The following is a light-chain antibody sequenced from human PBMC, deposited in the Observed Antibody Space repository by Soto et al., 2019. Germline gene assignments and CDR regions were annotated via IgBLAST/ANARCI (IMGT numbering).Light chain of an antibody. Sequence: EIVLTQSPGTLSLSPGERATLSCRASQSVSRSYLAWYQQKPGQAPRLLIYGASSRATGIPDRFSGSGSGTDFPLTISRLEPEDFAVYYCQQYGSSPPVTFGGGTKVEIK. CDR1: QSVSRSY. CDR2: GAS. CDR3: QQYGSSPPVT. J-gene: IGKJ4*01. V-gene: IGKV3-20*01.